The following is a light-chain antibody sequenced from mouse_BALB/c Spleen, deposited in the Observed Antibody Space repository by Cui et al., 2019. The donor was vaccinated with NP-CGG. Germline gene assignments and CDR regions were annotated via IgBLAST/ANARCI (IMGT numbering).Light chain of an antibody. Sequence: QAVVTQESALTTSPGETVTLTCRSSTGAVTTSNYANWVQEKPDHLFTGLIGGTNNRVPGVPARFSGSRIGDKAALTLTGAQTEDEAMYFCALWYSNHWVFGGGTKLTVL. CDR2: GTN. V-gene: IGLV1*01. J-gene: IGLJ1*01. CDR3: ALWYSNHWV. CDR1: TGAVTTSNY.